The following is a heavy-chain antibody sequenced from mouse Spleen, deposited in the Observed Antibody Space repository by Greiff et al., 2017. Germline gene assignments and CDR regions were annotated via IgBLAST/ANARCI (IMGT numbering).Heavy chain of an antibody. CDR2: IDPSDSYT. CDR3: ARLGNWDRFDY. CDR1: GYTFTSYW. V-gene: IGHV1-50*01. J-gene: IGHJ2*01. Sequence: QVQLQQPGAELVKPGASVKLSCKASGYTFTSYWMQWVKQRPGQGLEWIGEIDPSDSYTNYNQKFKGKATLTVDTSSSTAYMQLSSLTSEDSAVYYCARLGNWDRFDYWGQGTTLTVSS. D-gene: IGHD4-1*01.